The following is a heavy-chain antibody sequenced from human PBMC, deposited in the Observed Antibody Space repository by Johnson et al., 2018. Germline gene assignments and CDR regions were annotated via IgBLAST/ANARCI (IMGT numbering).Heavy chain of an antibody. V-gene: IGHV3-30*18. D-gene: IGHD4-17*01. CDR1: GFTFSSYG. CDR2: VSYDGSNR. Sequence: VQLVETGAGVVQPGRSXRLSCAASGFTFSSYGMHWVRQAPGKGLEWVAVVSYDGSNRYYADSVKGRFTISRDKSKNTLYLQMNSLRAEDTAVYYCAKERGDYASYYYMDVWGKGTTVIVSS. J-gene: IGHJ6*03. CDR3: AKERGDYASYYYMDV.